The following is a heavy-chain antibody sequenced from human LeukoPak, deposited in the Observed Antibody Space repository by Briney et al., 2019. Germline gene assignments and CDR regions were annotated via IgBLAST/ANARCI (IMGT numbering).Heavy chain of an antibody. D-gene: IGHD3-10*02. CDR1: GFTFSSYS. CDR2: ISSSSSYI. V-gene: IGHV3-21*01. CDR3: ARGTMFPYYFDY. J-gene: IGHJ4*02. Sequence: GGSLRLSCAASGFTFSSYSMNWVRQTPGKGLEWVSFISSSSSYIYYADSVRGRFTISRDNAKNSLYLQMNSLRAEDTAVYYCARGTMFPYYFDYWGQGALVTVSS.